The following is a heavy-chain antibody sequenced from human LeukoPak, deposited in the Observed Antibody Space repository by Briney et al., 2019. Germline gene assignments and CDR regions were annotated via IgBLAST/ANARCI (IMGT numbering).Heavy chain of an antibody. CDR1: GGSFGGYY. CDR2: INHSGST. J-gene: IGHJ4*02. V-gene: IGHV4-34*01. D-gene: IGHD4-17*01. CDR3: ARGSRTVTTFLIDY. Sequence: SETLSLTCAVYGGSFGGYYWSWIRQPPGKGLEWIGEINHSGSTNYNPSLKSRVTISVDTSKNQFSLKLSPVTAADTAVYYCARGSRTVTTFLIDYWGQGTLVTVSS.